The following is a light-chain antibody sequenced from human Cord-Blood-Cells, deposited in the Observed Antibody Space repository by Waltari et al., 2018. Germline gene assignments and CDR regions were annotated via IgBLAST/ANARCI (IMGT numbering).Light chain of an antibody. J-gene: IGKJ2*01. CDR1: QSISSY. CDR3: HQSYSTPYT. Sequence: DIPMTHSPSSASASGAHKVKITSRASQSISSYLNWYQQKPGKSPKLLIYDASSLQSGVPSRFSGSGSGPDFTLTISSLQPEDFATYYCHQSYSTPYTFGQGTKLEIK. V-gene: IGKV1-39*01. CDR2: DAS.